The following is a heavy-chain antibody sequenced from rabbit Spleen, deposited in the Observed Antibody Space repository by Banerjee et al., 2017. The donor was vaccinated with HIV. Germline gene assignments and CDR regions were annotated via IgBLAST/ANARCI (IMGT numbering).Heavy chain of an antibody. CDR2: IYAGSSDYI. J-gene: IGHJ6*01. CDR3: ARDTGTSFSTSGMDL. CDR1: GVSFSDKDV. D-gene: IGHD8-1*01. V-gene: IGHV1S45*01. Sequence: QEHLEESGGGLVKPEGSLTLTCKASGVSFSDKDVMCWVRQAPGNGLEWIACIYAGSSDYIYSATWAKGRFTISKTSSTTLTLQMTSLTAADTATYFCARDTGTSFSTSGMDLWGPGTLVTVS.